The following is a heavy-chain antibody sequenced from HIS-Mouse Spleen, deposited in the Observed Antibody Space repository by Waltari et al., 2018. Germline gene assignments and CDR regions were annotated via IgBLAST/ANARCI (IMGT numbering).Heavy chain of an antibody. CDR3: TRVGVAYYDSSGDDAFDI. J-gene: IGHJ3*02. CDR1: GFTFGDYA. CDR2: IRSKAYGWTT. Sequence: EVQLVESGGGLVKPGRSLRLSCTASGFTFGDYAMSWFRSAPGKGLEWVGFIRSKAYGWTTEYAASVKGRFTISRDDSKSIAYLQMNSLKTEDTAVYYCTRVGVAYYDSSGDDAFDIWGQGTMVTVSS. V-gene: IGHV3-49*05. D-gene: IGHD3-22*01.